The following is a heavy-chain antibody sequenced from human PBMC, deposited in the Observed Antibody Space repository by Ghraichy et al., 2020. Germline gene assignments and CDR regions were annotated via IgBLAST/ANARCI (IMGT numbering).Heavy chain of an antibody. CDR2: INHSGST. Sequence: ERRALTCAVYGGSFSGYYWSWIRQPPGKGLEWIGEINHSGSTNYNPSLKSRVTISVDTSKNQFSLKLSSVTAADTAVYYCARVFVVVVAAYNWFDPWGQGTLVTVSS. CDR3: ARVFVVVVAAYNWFDP. CDR1: GGSFSGYY. V-gene: IGHV4-34*01. D-gene: IGHD2-15*01. J-gene: IGHJ5*02.